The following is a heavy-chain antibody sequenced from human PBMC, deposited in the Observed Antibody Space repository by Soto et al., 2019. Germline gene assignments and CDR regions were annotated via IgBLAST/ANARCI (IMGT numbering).Heavy chain of an antibody. V-gene: IGHV3-23*01. CDR1: GFTFSTNA. D-gene: IGHD3-10*01. Sequence: GGSLRLSCATSGFTFSTNAMGWVRQAPGMGLEFVSLISGSGNTIYYADSAKGRFTISRDKSKNTVFLQMSSLRAEDTAVYYCAKGGPGASSGLFESWGQGTLVTVSS. J-gene: IGHJ4*02. CDR2: ISGSGNTI. CDR3: AKGGPGASSGLFES.